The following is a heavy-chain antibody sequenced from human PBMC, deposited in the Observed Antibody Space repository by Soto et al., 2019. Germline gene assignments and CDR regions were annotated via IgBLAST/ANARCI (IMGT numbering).Heavy chain of an antibody. Sequence: SVKVSCKASGCTFSSYSISWVRQAPGQGLEWMGGIIPIFGTANYAQKFQGRVTITADESTSTAYMELSSLRSEDTAVYYCARTSAGPIVVVVAATPYGIDVWGQGTTVTVS. V-gene: IGHV1-69*13. CDR1: GCTFSSYS. J-gene: IGHJ6*02. CDR2: IIPIFGTA. D-gene: IGHD2-15*01. CDR3: ARTSAGPIVVVVAATPYGIDV.